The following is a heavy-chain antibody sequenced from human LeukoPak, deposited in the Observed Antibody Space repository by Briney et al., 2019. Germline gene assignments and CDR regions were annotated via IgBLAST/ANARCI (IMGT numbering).Heavy chain of an antibody. CDR3: ARDDVTTNGGVIADSRLFDI. D-gene: IGHD2-8*02. CDR1: GFIFTNYN. J-gene: IGHJ3*02. Sequence: GGSLRLSCAASGFIFTNYNLNWVRQAPGKGLEWISSISGGSTHIYYADSVGGRFTISRDNAKNSVYLQMNSLRGEDTAVYYCARDDVTTNGGVIADSRLFDIWGQGTMVSVSS. CDR2: ISGGSTHI. V-gene: IGHV3-21*01.